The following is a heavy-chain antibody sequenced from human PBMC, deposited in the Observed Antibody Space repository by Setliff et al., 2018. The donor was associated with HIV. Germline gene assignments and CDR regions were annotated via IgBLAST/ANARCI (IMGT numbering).Heavy chain of an antibody. D-gene: IGHD6-19*01. V-gene: IGHV4-39*01. CDR2: IYYSGNT. CDR3: ARRRGQKATGWYYFDF. J-gene: IGHJ4*02. CDR1: GGPISSSTYF. Sequence: SETLSLTCSVSGGPISSSTYFWDWIRQPPGKGLEWIGSIYYSGNTYYNPSLKSRVTISVDTSKRQFSLKLSSVTAGDSALYYCARRRGQKATGWYYFDFWARVRWSPSPQ.